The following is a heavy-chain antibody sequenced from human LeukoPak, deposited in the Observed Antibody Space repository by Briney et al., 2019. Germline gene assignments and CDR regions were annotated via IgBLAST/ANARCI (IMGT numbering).Heavy chain of an antibody. Sequence: SETLSLTCTVSGGSISGYYWSWIRQPPGKGLEWIGEINHSGSTNYNPSLKSRVTISVDTSKNQFSLKLSSVTAADTAVYYCAREWGEYHFDYWGQGTLVTVSS. CDR1: GGSISGYY. V-gene: IGHV4-34*01. D-gene: IGHD1-26*01. CDR3: AREWGEYHFDY. J-gene: IGHJ4*02. CDR2: INHSGST.